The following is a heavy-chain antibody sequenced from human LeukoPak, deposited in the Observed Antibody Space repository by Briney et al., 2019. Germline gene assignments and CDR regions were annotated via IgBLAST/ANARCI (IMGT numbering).Heavy chain of an antibody. V-gene: IGHV1-2*02. Sequence: ASVKVSCKASGYTFTSYGISWVRQAPGQGLEWMGWINPNSGGTNYAQKFQGRVTMTRDTSISTAYMELSRLRSDDTAVYYCARDTAMVEGFDYWGQGTLVTVSS. CDR1: GYTFTSYG. CDR3: ARDTAMVEGFDY. D-gene: IGHD5-18*01. CDR2: INPNSGGT. J-gene: IGHJ4*02.